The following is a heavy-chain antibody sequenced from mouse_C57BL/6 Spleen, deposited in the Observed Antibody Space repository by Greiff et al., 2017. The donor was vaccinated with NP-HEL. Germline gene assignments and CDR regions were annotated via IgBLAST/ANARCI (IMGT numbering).Heavy chain of an antibody. CDR2: INPNNGGT. CDR1: GYTFTDYN. D-gene: IGHD2-1*01. CDR3: AREGGNSDYYAMDY. J-gene: IGHJ4*01. Sequence: EVQLQQSGPELVKPGASVKIPCKASGYTFTDYNMDWVKQSHGKSLEWIGDINPNNGGTNYNQKFKGKATLTVDKSSSTAYMELRRLTSEDTAVDYCAREGGNSDYYAMDYWGQGTSVTVSS. V-gene: IGHV1-18*01.